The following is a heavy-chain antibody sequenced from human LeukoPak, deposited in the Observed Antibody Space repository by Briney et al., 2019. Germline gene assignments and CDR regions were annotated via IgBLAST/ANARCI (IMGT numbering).Heavy chain of an antibody. Sequence: SETLSLTCTVSGGSISSYYWSWIRQPPGKGLEWIGYIYYSWSTNYNPSLKSRVTISVDTSKNQFSLKLSSVTAADTAVYYCARGRSSMVRGYYYYYMDVWGKGTTVTISS. CDR2: IYYSWST. V-gene: IGHV4-59*01. J-gene: IGHJ6*03. CDR1: GGSISSYY. CDR3: ARGRSSMVRGYYYYYMDV. D-gene: IGHD3-10*01.